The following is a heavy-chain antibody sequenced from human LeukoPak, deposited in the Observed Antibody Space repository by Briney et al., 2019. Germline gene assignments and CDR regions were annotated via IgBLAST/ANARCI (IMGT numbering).Heavy chain of an antibody. CDR3: ARGQLLLEGYFYYMDV. V-gene: IGHV3-21*01. D-gene: IGHD2-2*01. CDR1: GFTFSSYS. Sequence: SGGSLRLSCAASGFTFSSYSMNWVRQAPGKGLEWVSSISSSSSYIYYADSVKGRFTISRDNSKNTLYLQMNSLRGEDTDVYYCARGQLLLEGYFYYMDVWGEGTTVTVSS. J-gene: IGHJ6*03. CDR2: ISSSSSYI.